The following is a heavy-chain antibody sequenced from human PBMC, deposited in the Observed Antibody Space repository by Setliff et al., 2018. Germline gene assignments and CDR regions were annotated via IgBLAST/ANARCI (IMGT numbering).Heavy chain of an antibody. CDR1: GDSISGGTYS. D-gene: IGHD3-22*01. CDR2: VYKTGSI. CDR3: ARAYDSSGWYGESHTYYSDN. V-gene: IGHV4-61*09. J-gene: IGHJ4*02. Sequence: SETLSLTCTVSGDSISGGTYSWSWIRQPAGKGLEWFGHVYKTGSIIYNPSLKSRVTISSDASKNQFSLNLYSVTAADTAVYYCARAYDSSGWYGESHTYYSDNWGQGTLVTVSS.